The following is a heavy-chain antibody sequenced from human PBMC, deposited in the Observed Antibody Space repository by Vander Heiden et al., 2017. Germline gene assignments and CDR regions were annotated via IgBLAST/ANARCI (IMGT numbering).Heavy chain of an antibody. D-gene: IGHD5-12*01. Sequence: QVQLQQWGAGLLKPSETLSLTCAGYGGSFSGYYWSWIRQPPEKGLEWIGEINHRGSPNYNPSLKSRVTISVDTSKNQFSLKLSSVTAADTAVYYCARGKATEMATFRNYFYTMDVWGQGTTVTVSS. CDR2: INHRGSP. V-gene: IGHV4-34*01. J-gene: IGHJ6*02. CDR1: GGSFSGYY. CDR3: ARGKATEMATFRNYFYTMDV.